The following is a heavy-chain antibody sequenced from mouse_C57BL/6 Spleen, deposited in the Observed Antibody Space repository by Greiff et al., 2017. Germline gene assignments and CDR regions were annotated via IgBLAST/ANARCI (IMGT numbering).Heavy chain of an antibody. CDR3: TRRGYGSRFAY. D-gene: IGHD1-1*01. J-gene: IGHJ3*01. Sequence: QVQLKQSGAELVRPGASVTLSCKASGYTFTDYEMHWVKQTPVHGLEWIGAIDPETGGTAYNQKFKGKAILTADKSSSTAYMELRSLTSEDSAVYYCTRRGYGSRFAYWGQGTLVTVSA. CDR1: GYTFTDYE. CDR2: IDPETGGT. V-gene: IGHV1-15*01.